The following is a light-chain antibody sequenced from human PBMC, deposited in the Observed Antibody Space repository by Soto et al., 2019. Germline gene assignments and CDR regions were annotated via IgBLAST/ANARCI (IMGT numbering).Light chain of an antibody. V-gene: IGLV2-8*01. CDR3: ALFMGNGISV. CDR1: SSDVGGYNY. CDR2: EVS. J-gene: IGLJ1*01. Sequence: QSALTQPPSASGSPGQSVTISCTGTSSDVGGYNYVSWYQQHPGKAPKVMMYEVSKRPSGVPDRFSGSILGNKAALTITGAQADDESDYYCALFMGNGISVFGTGTKLTVL.